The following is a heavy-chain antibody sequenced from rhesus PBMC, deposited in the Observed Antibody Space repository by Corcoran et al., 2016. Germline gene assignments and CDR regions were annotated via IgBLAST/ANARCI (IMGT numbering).Heavy chain of an antibody. J-gene: IGHJ4*01. Sequence: DVQLVESGGGLVKPGGSLRLSGVASGFTFSNYQIHWVRQAPGKGLEWVSVISERGSITYYADSVKGRFTISRDNAKNSLFLQMNRLSAEDTAVYYCTRVDTGYFDYWGQGVLVTVSS. V-gene: IGHV3-100*02. CDR1: GFTFSNYQ. CDR3: TRVDTGYFDY. CDR2: ISERGSIT. D-gene: IGHD5-12*01.